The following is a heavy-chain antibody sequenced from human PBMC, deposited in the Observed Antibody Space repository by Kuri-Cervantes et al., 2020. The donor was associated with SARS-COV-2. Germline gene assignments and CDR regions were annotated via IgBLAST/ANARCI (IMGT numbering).Heavy chain of an antibody. V-gene: IGHV5-51*01. CDR3: ARPSDYCSSTSCLGY. J-gene: IGHJ4*02. CDR2: IYPGDSDT. CDR1: GYSFTSYC. Sequence: KVSCKGSGYSFTSYCIGWVRQMPGKGLEWMGIIYPGDSDTRYSPSFQGQVTISADKSISTAYLQWSSLKASDTAMYYCARPSDYCSSTSCLGYWGQGTLVTVSS. D-gene: IGHD2-2*01.